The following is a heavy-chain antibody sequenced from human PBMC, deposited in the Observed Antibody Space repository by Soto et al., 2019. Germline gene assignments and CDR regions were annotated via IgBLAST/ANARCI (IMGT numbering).Heavy chain of an antibody. CDR3: ARDAAANYDILTGYYDY. D-gene: IGHD3-9*01. CDR2: IIPIFGTA. V-gene: IGHV1-69*12. CDR1: GGTFSSYA. J-gene: IGHJ4*02. Sequence: QVQLVQSGAEVKKPGSSVKVSCKASGGTFSSYAISWVRQAPGQGLEWMGGIIPIFGTANYAQKFQGRVTITAAESTSTAYMELSSLRSEDTAVYYCARDAAANYDILTGYYDYWGQGTLVTVSS.